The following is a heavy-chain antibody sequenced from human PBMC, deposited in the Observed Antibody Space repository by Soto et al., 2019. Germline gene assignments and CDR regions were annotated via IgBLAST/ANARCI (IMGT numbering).Heavy chain of an antibody. D-gene: IGHD6-25*01. CDR1: GFTLSDYF. J-gene: IGHJ3*02. V-gene: IGHV3-11*06. CDR3: ARIQLAAYAFDI. Sequence: QVQLVESGGGMVRPGGSLRLSCAASGFTLSDYFMAWVRQSPRQGLEWISSSSNSGGYITYADSVRGRFTISRDNAKSSLYLQMSSLRAADSAVYYCARIQLAAYAFDIWGQGALVTVSS. CDR2: SSNSGGYI.